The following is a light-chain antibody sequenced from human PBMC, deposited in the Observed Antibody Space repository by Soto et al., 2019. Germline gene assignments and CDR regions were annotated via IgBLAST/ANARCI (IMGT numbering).Light chain of an antibody. CDR1: QSISSY. CDR2: AAS. Sequence: DIQMTQSPSSLSASVGDRVTITCRASQSISSYLNWYQQKPGKAPKLLIYAASSLQSGVPSRFSGSGSGTDFTLTINSLQPEDFATYYCQRSYSTPPTFGGGTKVEIK. J-gene: IGKJ4*01. CDR3: QRSYSTPPT. V-gene: IGKV1-39*01.